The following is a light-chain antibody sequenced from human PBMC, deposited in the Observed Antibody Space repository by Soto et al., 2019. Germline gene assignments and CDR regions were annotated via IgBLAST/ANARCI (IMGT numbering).Light chain of an antibody. V-gene: IGKV3-15*01. J-gene: IGKJ1*01. Sequence: EIVMTQSPATLSVSPGRNVTLSCRASDSVSLNLAWYQQKPGQAPSLLIYGASSRATGVPARFSGSGSGTEFTLTISSLQSEDFAVCYCQQYNNLPPWTFGQGTKVEIK. CDR1: DSVSLN. CDR2: GAS. CDR3: QQYNNLPPWT.